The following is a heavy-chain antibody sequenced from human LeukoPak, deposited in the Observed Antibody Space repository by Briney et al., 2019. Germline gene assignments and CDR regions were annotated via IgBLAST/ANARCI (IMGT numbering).Heavy chain of an antibody. CDR3: YFSIAAAGYFDY. D-gene: IGHD6-13*01. V-gene: IGHV3-74*01. Sequence: GGSLRLSCAASGFTFSSYWMHWVRQAPGKGLVWVSRINSDGSSTSYADSVKGRFTTSRDNAKNTLYLQMNSLRAEDTAVYYCYFSIAAAGYFDYWGQGTLVTVSS. J-gene: IGHJ4*02. CDR1: GFTFSSYW. CDR2: INSDGSST.